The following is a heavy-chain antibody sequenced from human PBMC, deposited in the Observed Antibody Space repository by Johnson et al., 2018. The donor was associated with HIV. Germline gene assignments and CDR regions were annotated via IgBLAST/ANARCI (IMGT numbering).Heavy chain of an antibody. CDR3: ARDGWGSRGWDDAFDI. CDR1: GFTFSSYG. J-gene: IGHJ3*02. V-gene: IGHV3-30*19. Sequence: QVQLVESGGGVVQPGGSLRLSCAASGFTFSSYGMHWVRQAPGKGLEWVAVISYDGTNTYYADSVKGRFTISRDNYKNTLYLQMNSLRAEDAAVYYCARDGWGSRGWDDAFDIWGQGTMVTVSS. CDR2: ISYDGTNT. D-gene: IGHD6-19*01.